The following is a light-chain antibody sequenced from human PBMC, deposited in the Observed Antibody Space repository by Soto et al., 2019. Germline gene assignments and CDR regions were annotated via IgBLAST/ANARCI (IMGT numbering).Light chain of an antibody. CDR2: AAS. CDR1: QGIRNY. CDR3: QQLDSYPPT. J-gene: IGKJ3*01. Sequence: DIQLTQSPSFLSASVGDRVTITCRASQGIRNYLVWYQLKPGEAPTVLIHAASTLQSGVPSRFSGSGSGTEFPRPISGLQPEDYATYYCQQLDSYPPTFAPGTTVDIK. V-gene: IGKV1-9*01.